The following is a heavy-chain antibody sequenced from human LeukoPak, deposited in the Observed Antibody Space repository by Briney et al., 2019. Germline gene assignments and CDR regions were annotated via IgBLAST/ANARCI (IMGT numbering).Heavy chain of an antibody. J-gene: IGHJ4*02. CDR3: VRGWYLEN. CDR1: GFTFSSYA. CDR2: INDRGGST. Sequence: GGSLRLSCAASGFTFSSYAMGWVRQAPGKGLEWVSGINDRGGSTYYADSVKGRFTISRDNSRNTLYLQMNSLRDEDTAVYYAVRGWYLENWGQGTLVTVSS. V-gene: IGHV3-23*01. D-gene: IGHD4-17*01.